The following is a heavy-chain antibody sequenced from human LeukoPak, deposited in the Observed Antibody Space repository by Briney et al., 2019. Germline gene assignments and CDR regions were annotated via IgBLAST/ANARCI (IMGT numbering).Heavy chain of an antibody. Sequence: GGSLRLSCAASGFTFSSYAMTWVRQAPGKGLEWVSVISGSGGSTYYADSVKGRFTISRDNSKNTLYLQMNSLRAEDTAVYYCADFWSGYYNHYWGQGTLVTVSS. CDR3: ADFWSGYYNHY. J-gene: IGHJ4*02. CDR1: GFTFSSYA. D-gene: IGHD3-3*01. V-gene: IGHV3-23*01. CDR2: ISGSGGST.